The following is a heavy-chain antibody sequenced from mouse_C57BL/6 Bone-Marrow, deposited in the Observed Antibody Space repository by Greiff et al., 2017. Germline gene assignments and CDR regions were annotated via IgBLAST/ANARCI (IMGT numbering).Heavy chain of an antibody. CDR1: GYTFTSYW. V-gene: IGHV1-64*01. CDR2: IHPNSGST. J-gene: IGHJ4*01. D-gene: IGHD2-3*01. Sequence: VQLQQPGAELVKPGASVKLSCKASGYTFTSYWMHWVKQRPGQGLEWIGMIHPNSGSTNYNEKFKSKATLTVDKSSSTAYMQLSSLTSEDSAGYYCAAERWLPLSAMDYWGQGTSVTVSS. CDR3: AAERWLPLSAMDY.